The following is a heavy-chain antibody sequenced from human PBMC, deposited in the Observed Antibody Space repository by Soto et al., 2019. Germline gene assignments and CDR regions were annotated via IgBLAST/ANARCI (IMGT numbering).Heavy chain of an antibody. CDR1: GGSLSTYL. V-gene: IGHV4-59*01. Sequence: QVQLEESGPGLVKPSETLSLNCIVSGGSLSTYLWSWIRQPPGKGLEWIGAVYYNGSANYNPSLKRRVSISVDTSKNHLSLTLSSATAADTAVYYCARSFFPWGRGTLVTVSS. CDR3: ARSFFP. J-gene: IGHJ5*02. CDR2: VYYNGSA.